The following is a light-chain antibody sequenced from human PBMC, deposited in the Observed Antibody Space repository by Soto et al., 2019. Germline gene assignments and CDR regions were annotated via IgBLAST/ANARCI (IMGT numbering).Light chain of an antibody. Sequence: DIEMTQSPSPLSASVGDRVTVTCRASQSIGNLLAWYQQKPGKAPNLLISDASNLEIGVPSRFSGSGSETEFTLTITSLQPEDFATYYCQQYKNYSPSTCGQGTKLDI. V-gene: IGKV1-5*01. J-gene: IGKJ2*01. CDR3: QQYKNYSPST. CDR1: QSIGNL. CDR2: DAS.